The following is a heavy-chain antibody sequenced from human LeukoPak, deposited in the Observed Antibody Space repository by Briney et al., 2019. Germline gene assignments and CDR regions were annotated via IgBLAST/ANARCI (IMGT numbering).Heavy chain of an antibody. D-gene: IGHD6-19*01. J-gene: IGHJ6*03. CDR2: ISASGST. CDR1: GDSFGSYY. CDR3: ARATTSGWNYFFYYMDV. Sequence: SETLSLTCTVSGDSFGSYYWTWIRQPAGKGLEWIGRISASGSTKYNPSLKPRVSMSVDTSKKQFSLRLSSLPAADTAVYYCARATTSGWNYFFYYMDVWGKGTTVTVSS. V-gene: IGHV4-4*07.